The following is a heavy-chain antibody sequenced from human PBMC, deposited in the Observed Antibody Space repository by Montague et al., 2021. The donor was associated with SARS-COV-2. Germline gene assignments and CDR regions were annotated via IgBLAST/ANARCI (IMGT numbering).Heavy chain of an antibody. CDR2: MKPSGST. J-gene: IGHJ4*02. CDR1: GASINGHH. V-gene: IGHV4-59*11. D-gene: IGHD3-16*01. CDR3: ARDLGDRDGGFDY. Sequence: SETLSLTCTVSGASINGHHWSWIRQPLGKGLEWIGYMKPSGSTNYNPSLKSRVTISVDTSKKQVSLKMISVTAADTAVYYCARDLGDRDGGFDYWGQGTLVTVSS.